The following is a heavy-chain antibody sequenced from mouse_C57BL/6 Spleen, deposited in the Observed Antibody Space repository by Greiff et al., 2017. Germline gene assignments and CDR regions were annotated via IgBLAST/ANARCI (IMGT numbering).Heavy chain of an antibody. CDR2: ISYDGSN. D-gene: IGHD2-4*01. CDR3: ASPIYYDYFAWFAY. CDR1: GYSITSGYY. V-gene: IGHV3-6*01. Sequence: EVKLQESGPGLVKPSQSLSLTCSVTGYSITSGYYWNWIRQFPGNKLEWMGYISYDGSNNYNPSLKNRISITRDTSKNQFFLKLNSVTTEDTATYYCASPIYYDYFAWFAYWGQGTLVTVSA. J-gene: IGHJ3*01.